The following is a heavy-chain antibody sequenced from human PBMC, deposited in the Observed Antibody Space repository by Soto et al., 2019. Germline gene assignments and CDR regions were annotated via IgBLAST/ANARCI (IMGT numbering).Heavy chain of an antibody. J-gene: IGHJ4*02. CDR3: AGRDIQGPIDY. CDR2: IYYSGTT. Sequence: QVQLQESGPGLVKPSDTLSLTCAVSGYSISSSNWWGRIRQPPGKGLEWIGYIYYSGTTYYNPSLKSRVTMSVATSKNQFSLKPTSVTAVDTAVYYCAGRDIQGPIDYWGQGTLVTVSS. V-gene: IGHV4-28*01. CDR1: GYSISSSNW. D-gene: IGHD2-15*01.